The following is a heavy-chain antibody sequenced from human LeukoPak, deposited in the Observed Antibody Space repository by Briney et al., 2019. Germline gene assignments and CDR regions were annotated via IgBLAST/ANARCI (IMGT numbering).Heavy chain of an antibody. Sequence: KPSETLSLTCTVSGYSISCGYYWGWIRQPPGKGLEWIGSIYHSGSTYYNPSLKSRVTISVDTSKNQFSLKLSSVTAADTAVYNCARGSDDFWSGYCFDYWGQGTLVTVSS. CDR1: GYSISCGYY. J-gene: IGHJ4*02. D-gene: IGHD3-3*01. CDR2: IYHSGST. V-gene: IGHV4-38-2*02. CDR3: ARGSDDFWSGYCFDY.